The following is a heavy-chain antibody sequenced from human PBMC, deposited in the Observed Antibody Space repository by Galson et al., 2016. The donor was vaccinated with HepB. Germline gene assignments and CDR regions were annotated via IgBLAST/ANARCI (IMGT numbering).Heavy chain of an antibody. CDR2: IGGSGDST. V-gene: IGHV3-23*01. CDR3: ARNHWLLRPWPPRLDF. CDR1: GFRFSIYA. D-gene: IGHD1-14*01. Sequence: SLRLSCAASGFRFSIYAMSWVRQAPGKGLQWVSAIGGSGDSTFYADSVKGRFTISRDNSKNTLFLQMNSLRAEDTAVYYCARNHWLLRPWPPRLDFWGQGTLVTVSS. J-gene: IGHJ4*02.